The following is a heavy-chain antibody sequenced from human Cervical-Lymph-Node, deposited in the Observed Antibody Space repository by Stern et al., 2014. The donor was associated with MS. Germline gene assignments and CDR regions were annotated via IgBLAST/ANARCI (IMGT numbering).Heavy chain of an antibody. V-gene: IGHV3-33*01. Sequence: QVQLVQSGGGVVQPGRSLRLSCAASGFTFSTYGMHWFRQSPVTGLEWVAVIWYDGIAKYYADSVKGRFTISRDNPKDTLYLQMNSLRAEDTAVYYCVRGAFYSDLAYYGMDVWGQGTTVIVSS. CDR3: VRGAFYSDLAYYGMDV. D-gene: IGHD4-17*01. J-gene: IGHJ6*02. CDR2: IWYDGIAK. CDR1: GFTFSTYG.